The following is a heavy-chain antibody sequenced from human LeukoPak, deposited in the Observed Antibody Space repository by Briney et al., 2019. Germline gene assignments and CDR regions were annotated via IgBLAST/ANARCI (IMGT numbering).Heavy chain of an antibody. V-gene: IGHV3-21*01. J-gene: IGHJ1*01. CDR3: AATYYYDSSGPYEYFQH. D-gene: IGHD3-22*01. Sequence: GGSLRLSCAASGITFGSYSMNWVRQAPGKGLEWVSSISSSSSYIYYADSVKGRFTISRDNAKNSLYLQMNSLRAEDTAVYYCAATYYYDSSGPYEYFQHWGQGTLVTVSS. CDR2: ISSSSSYI. CDR1: GITFGSYS.